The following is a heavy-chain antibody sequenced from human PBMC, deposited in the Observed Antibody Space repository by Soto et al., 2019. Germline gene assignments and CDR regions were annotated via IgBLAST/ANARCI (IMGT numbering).Heavy chain of an antibody. CDR2: IYWDDDK. CDR3: AHSRVNDDILPRYYQHPYNCFDP. CDR1: GFSLSTSGVG. J-gene: IGHJ5*02. V-gene: IGHV2-5*02. Sequence: QITLKESGPPLVKPTQTLTLTCTFSGFSLSTSGVGVGWIRQPPGKALEWLALIYWDDDKRYSPSLKSRLTITHDTPNTQVVLTMTTMDPVDTATYYCAHSRVNDDILPRYYQHPYNCFDPWGQGTLVTVSS. D-gene: IGHD3-9*01.